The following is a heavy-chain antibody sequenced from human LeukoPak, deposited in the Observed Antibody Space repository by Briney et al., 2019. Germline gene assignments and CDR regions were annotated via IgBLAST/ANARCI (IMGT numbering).Heavy chain of an antibody. CDR3: VGEEGY. CDR2: IKQDGSHK. J-gene: IGHJ4*02. Sequence: GGSLRLSCAASGFTFSTYWMYWVRQAPGKGLEGVANIKQDGSHKYYVDSVKGRFTISRDNAKNSLYLQMNSLRVEDTAVYYCVGEEGYWGQGTLVTVSS. V-gene: IGHV3-7*01. CDR1: GFTFSTYW.